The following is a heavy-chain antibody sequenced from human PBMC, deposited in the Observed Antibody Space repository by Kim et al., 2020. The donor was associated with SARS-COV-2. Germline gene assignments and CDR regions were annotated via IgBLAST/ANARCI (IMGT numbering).Heavy chain of an antibody. V-gene: IGHV1-46*01. CDR1: GYSFISYY. D-gene: IGHD1-20*01. J-gene: IGHJ4*02. CDR3: ARAYNWNDPVDY. CDR2: INPSTGST. Sequence: ASVKVSCKASGYSFISYYMHWVRQAPGQGLEWMGIINPSTGSTNYEQKFQGRVTMTRDTSTSTVYMELSSLRSDDTAVYYCARAYNWNDPVDYWGQGTLVIVSS.